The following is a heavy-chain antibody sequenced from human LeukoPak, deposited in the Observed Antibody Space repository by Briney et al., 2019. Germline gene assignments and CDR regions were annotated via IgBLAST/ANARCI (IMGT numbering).Heavy chain of an antibody. J-gene: IGHJ4*02. CDR3: ASSWGVDTAMVTVFY. Sequence: SETLSLTCAVYGGSFSGYYWSWIRQPPGKGLEGIGEINHSGSTNYNPSLKSRVTISVDTSKNQFSLKLSSVTAADTAVYYCASSWGVDTAMVTVFYWGQGTLVTVSS. D-gene: IGHD5-18*01. CDR2: INHSGST. V-gene: IGHV4-34*01. CDR1: GGSFSGYY.